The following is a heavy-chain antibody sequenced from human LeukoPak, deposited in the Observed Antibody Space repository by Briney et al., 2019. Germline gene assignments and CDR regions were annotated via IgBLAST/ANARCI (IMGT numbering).Heavy chain of an antibody. J-gene: IGHJ6*04. CDR3: AREGTYYYGSESYLPMGDGGYYGMDV. CDR1: GYTLTGYY. CDR2: LNPNSGGT. D-gene: IGHD3-10*01. V-gene: IGHV1-2*04. Sequence: ASVRVSCKASGYTLTGYYMHWVRQAPGQGLEWMGWLNPNSGGTNYAQKFQGWVTMTRDTSISTAYMELSRLRSDDTAVYYCAREGTYYYGSESYLPMGDGGYYGMDVWGKGTTVTVSS.